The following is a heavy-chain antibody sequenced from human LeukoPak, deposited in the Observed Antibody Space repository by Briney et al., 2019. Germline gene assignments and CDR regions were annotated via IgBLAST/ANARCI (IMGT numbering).Heavy chain of an antibody. V-gene: IGHV3-53*01. Sequence: GGSLRLSCAASGFTVNNNFVNWVRQAPGKGLEWVSVIYSGGGTYYADSVKGRFTVSRDSSKDTVYLQMNSLRAEDTAVYYCAIYMTTITADGLDFLGFDPWGQGTLVTVSS. CDR2: IYSGGGT. CDR3: AIYMTTITADGLDFLGFDP. J-gene: IGHJ5*02. CDR1: GFTVNNNF. D-gene: IGHD4-11*01.